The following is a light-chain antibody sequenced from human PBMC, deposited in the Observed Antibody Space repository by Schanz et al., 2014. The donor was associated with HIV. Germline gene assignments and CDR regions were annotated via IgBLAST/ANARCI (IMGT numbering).Light chain of an antibody. CDR1: QTISNS. V-gene: IGKV1-16*01. J-gene: IGKJ2*01. CDR2: AAS. CDR3: LHYNDFAST. Sequence: GDRVTITCRASQTISNSLAWYQQRPGKAPKVLIYAASSLQRGAPSRFSGSGSGTEFTLTISSLQPDDFATYFCLHYNDFASTFGQGTKLEIK.